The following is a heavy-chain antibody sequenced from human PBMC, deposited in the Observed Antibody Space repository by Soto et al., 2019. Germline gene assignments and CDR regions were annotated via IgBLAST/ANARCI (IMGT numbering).Heavy chain of an antibody. D-gene: IGHD6-19*01. V-gene: IGHV3-23*01. J-gene: IGHJ4*02. CDR1: GFFFSSYT. Sequence: EVQLLESGGGLVQPGGSLILSCVGSGFFFSSYTMTWVRQAPGKGLEWVSSFSATSENTYYADSVRGRFTISRDNSNNTLFLQMNSLTAEDTAMYYCAKARDQQWVRLPFDYWGQGILVIVSS. CDR3: AKARDQQWVRLPFDY. CDR2: FSATSENT.